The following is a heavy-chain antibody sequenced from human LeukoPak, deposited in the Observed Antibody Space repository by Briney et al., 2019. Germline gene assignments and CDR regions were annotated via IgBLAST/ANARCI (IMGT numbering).Heavy chain of an antibody. Sequence: SETLSLTCTVSGGSISSYYWSWIRQPPGKGLEWIGYTYYSGSTNYNPSLKSRVTISVDTSKNQFSLKLSSVTAADTAVYYCARVQQSTGYCSSTSCYARFYYGMDVWGQGTTVTVSS. D-gene: IGHD2-2*01. CDR1: GGSISSYY. J-gene: IGHJ6*02. CDR2: TYYSGST. V-gene: IGHV4-59*01. CDR3: ARVQQSTGYCSSTSCYARFYYGMDV.